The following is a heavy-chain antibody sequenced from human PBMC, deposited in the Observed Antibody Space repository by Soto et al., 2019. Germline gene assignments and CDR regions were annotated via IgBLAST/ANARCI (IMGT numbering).Heavy chain of an antibody. D-gene: IGHD3-3*01. V-gene: IGHV1-2*02. J-gene: IGHJ1*01. CDR3: ARTPWSVYPLQY. Sequence: ASVKVSCKASGYTFTGYYMHWVRQAPGQGLEWLGWINPNSGGTNYAQKFQGRVTMTSDTSISTAYMELSRLRSDDTAVYYCARTPWSVYPLQYWGQGTLVTASS. CDR2: INPNSGGT. CDR1: GYTFTGYY.